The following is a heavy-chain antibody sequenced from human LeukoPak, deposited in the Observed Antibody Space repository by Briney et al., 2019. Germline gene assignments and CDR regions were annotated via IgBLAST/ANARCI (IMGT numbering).Heavy chain of an antibody. CDR2: IYFSGRT. V-gene: IGHV4-4*07. D-gene: IGHD3-10*01. J-gene: IGHJ5*02. CDR1: GVSITHNY. CDR3: VRRLGWFGDGMADP. Sequence: SETLSLTCTVSGVSITHNYWSWFRQPAGKGLECIGRIYFSGRTDYNPSLKSRVTMSTDTSKNEFSLKVRSVTAADTAVYYCVRRLGWFGDGMADPWGQGIRVTVSS.